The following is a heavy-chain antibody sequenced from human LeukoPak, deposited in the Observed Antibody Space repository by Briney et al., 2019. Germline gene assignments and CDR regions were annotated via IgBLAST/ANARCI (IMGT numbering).Heavy chain of an antibody. J-gene: IGHJ6*03. Sequence: SETLSLTCSVSGGSISSSSYYWGWIRQPPGKGLEWIGNMYYSGSTYYNPSLKNRVTIFVDTSKKQFSLKLGSVTAADTAVYYCARNIAVTGRGDYMDVWGKGTTVTISS. CDR3: ARNIAVTGRGDYMDV. V-gene: IGHV4-39*01. CDR1: GGSISSSSYY. CDR2: MYYSGST. D-gene: IGHD6-19*01.